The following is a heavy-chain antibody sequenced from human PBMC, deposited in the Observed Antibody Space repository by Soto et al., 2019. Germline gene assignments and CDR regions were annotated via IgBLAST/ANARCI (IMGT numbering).Heavy chain of an antibody. D-gene: IGHD1-1*01. CDR1: GFTFDDYA. V-gene: IGHV3-9*01. Sequence: EVQLVESGGGLVQPGRSLRLSCAASGFTFDDYAMHWVRQPPGKGLEWVSGITWNSGSKDYADSVKGRFTISRDNRKNSLYLQMNSLRGEDTALYYCTTTYPNADSRVVAYCGQGTLVTVSS. CDR3: TTTYPNADSRVVAY. CDR2: ITWNSGSK. J-gene: IGHJ4*02.